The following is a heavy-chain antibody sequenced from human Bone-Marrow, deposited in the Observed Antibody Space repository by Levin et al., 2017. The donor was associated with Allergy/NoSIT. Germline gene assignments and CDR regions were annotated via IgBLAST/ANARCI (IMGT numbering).Heavy chain of an antibody. CDR3: ARDAIAAAGTWWFDP. CDR1: GFTFSSYS. CDR2: ISSSSSTI. V-gene: IGHV3-48*04. D-gene: IGHD6-13*01. J-gene: IGHJ5*02. Sequence: PGGSLRLSCAASGFTFSSYSMNWVRQAPGKGLEWVSYISSSSSTIYYADSVKGRFTISRDNAKNSLYLQMNSLRAEDTAVYYCARDAIAAAGTWWFDPWGQGTLVTVSS.